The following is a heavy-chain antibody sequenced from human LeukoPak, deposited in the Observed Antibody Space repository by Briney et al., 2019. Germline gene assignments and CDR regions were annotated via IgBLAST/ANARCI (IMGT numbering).Heavy chain of an antibody. CDR2: MNPNSGNT. CDR1: GYTFTSYD. Sequence: ASVKVSCKASGYTFTSYDINWVRQATGQGLEWMGWMNPNSGNTGYAQKFQGRVTMTRNTSISTAYMELSSLRSEDTAVYYCARVYSGSYYKNFDYWGQGTLVTVSS. D-gene: IGHD1-26*01. V-gene: IGHV1-8*01. CDR3: ARVYSGSYYKNFDY. J-gene: IGHJ4*02.